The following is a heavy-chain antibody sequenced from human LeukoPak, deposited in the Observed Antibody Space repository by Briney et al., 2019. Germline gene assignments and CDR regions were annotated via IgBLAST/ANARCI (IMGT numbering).Heavy chain of an antibody. J-gene: IGHJ4*02. V-gene: IGHV4-39*01. Sequence: SETLSLTCTVSGGSISSSRFYWGWVRQPPGKGLEWIGAIFYSGSTYYSPSLKSRPTISIDTSRNHFSLQLRSVTAADTAVYYCARQGGPFDYWGQGTLVTVSS. D-gene: IGHD3-16*01. CDR1: GGSISSSRFY. CDR3: ARQGGPFDY. CDR2: IFYSGST.